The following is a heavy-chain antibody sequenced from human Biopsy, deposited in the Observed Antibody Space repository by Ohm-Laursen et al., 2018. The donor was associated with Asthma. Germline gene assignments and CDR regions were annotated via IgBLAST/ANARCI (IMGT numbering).Heavy chain of an antibody. Sequence: SETLSLTCTVSGDSISSYHWSWIRQPPGKGLEWIGYVFYGGATNYNPSLKSRVTISVDASKNQFSLKLSSVTAADTAVYYCATLRVYCRGANCFFFNYWGQGTLVTVSS. CDR1: GDSISSYH. CDR2: VFYGGAT. J-gene: IGHJ4*02. D-gene: IGHD2-2*01. CDR3: ATLRVYCRGANCFFFNY. V-gene: IGHV4-59*12.